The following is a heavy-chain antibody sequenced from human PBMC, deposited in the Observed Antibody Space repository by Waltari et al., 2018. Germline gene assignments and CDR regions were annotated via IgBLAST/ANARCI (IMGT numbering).Heavy chain of an antibody. CDR2: SSPDGSST. V-gene: IGHV3-74*01. J-gene: IGHJ4*02. CDR1: GFTFSHYW. CDR3: TTDLTGYSDD. Sequence: EVQLVESGGGLLQPGGSLRLSCAASGFTFSHYWMHWVRQPPGKGLVWVSRSSPDGSSTSYADSVKCLFTISRDNAKNTLYMQMNSLRAEDTAVYYWTTDLTGYSDDWGQGTLVTVSS. D-gene: IGHD3-9*01.